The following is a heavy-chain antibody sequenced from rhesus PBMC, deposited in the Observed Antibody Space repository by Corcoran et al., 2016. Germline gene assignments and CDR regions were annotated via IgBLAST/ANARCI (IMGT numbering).Heavy chain of an antibody. CDR3: ARVLRGLSYLDY. CDR2: INGNSGST. Sequence: QVQLQESGPGLVKPSETLSLTCAVSGGSFSRYWWSWVRQPPGKGLEWIGEINGNSGSTNYNPSLKSRVTLSNDASKKPFSPRMSSVTAADTAVYYCARVLRGLSYLDYWGQGVLVTVSS. CDR1: GGSFSRYW. V-gene: IGHV4-80*01. J-gene: IGHJ4*01.